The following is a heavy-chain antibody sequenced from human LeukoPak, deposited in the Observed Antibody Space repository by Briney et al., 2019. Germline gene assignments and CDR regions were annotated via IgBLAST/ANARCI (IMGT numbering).Heavy chain of an antibody. Sequence: PGGSLRLSCAASGFPYSEYYMSWIRQAPGKGLEWVSYISSSGSTIYYADSVKGRFTISRDNAKNSLYLQMNSLRAEDTAVYYCARDRPGAAVAVGHYWGQGTLVTVSS. CDR3: ARDRPGAAVAVGHY. J-gene: IGHJ4*02. CDR1: GFPYSEYY. D-gene: IGHD6-19*01. V-gene: IGHV3-11*04. CDR2: ISSSGSTI.